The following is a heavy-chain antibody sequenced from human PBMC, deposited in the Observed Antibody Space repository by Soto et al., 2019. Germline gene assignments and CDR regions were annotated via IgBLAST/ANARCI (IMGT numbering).Heavy chain of an antibody. D-gene: IGHD3-10*01. V-gene: IGHV1-69*01. CDR1: GGTFSSYA. CDR2: IIPSFGTA. J-gene: IGHJ5*02. Sequence: QVQLVQSGAEVKKPGSSVKVSCKASGGTFSSYAISWVRQAPGQGLEWMGGIIPSFGTANYAQKFQGRVTITADESTSTDYMELSSLRSEDTAVYYCASFAKYGVRGRANWFDPWGQGTLVTVSS. CDR3: ASFAKYGVRGRANWFDP.